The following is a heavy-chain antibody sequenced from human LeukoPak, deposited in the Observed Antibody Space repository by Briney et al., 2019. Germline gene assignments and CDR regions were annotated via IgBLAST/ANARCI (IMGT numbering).Heavy chain of an antibody. D-gene: IGHD2-15*01. CDR1: GGPFSGYY. CDR3: ANIGYCSGGSCYRYGMDV. V-gene: IGHV4-34*01. J-gene: IGHJ6*04. Sequence: SETLSLTCAVYGGPFSGYYWSWIRQPPGKGLEWIGEINHSGSTNYNPSLKSRVTISVDTSKNQFSLKLSSVTAADTAVYYCANIGYCSGGSCYRYGMDVWGKGTTVTVSS. CDR2: INHSGST.